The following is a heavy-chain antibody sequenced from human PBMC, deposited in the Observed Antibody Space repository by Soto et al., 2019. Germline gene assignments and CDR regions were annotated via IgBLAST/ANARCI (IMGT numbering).Heavy chain of an antibody. J-gene: IGHJ4*02. CDR1: GYTFTNYD. D-gene: IGHD3-10*01. V-gene: IGHV1-8*01. CDR3: ARSVGGSNVNFDY. CDR2: MNTDSGNT. Sequence: GASVKASCKASGYTFTNYDINWVRQATGQGPEWMGWMNTDSGNTGYVQKFQGRVTMTRNTAISTAYMELSNLRSEDTAVYYCARSVGGSNVNFDYWGQGTLVTGSS.